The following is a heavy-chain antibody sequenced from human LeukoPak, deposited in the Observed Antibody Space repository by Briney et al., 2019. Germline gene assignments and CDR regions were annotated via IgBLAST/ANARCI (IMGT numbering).Heavy chain of an antibody. D-gene: IGHD3-10*01. CDR2: MNPNSGNT. Sequence: ASVKVSCKASGYTFTSYDINWVRQATGQGLEWMGCMNPNSGNTGYAQKFQGRVTMTRNTSISTAYMELSSLRSEDTAVYYCARGRSPRGFSYYYGMDVWGQGTTVTVSS. V-gene: IGHV1-8*01. CDR1: GYTFTSYD. J-gene: IGHJ6*02. CDR3: ARGRSPRGFSYYYGMDV.